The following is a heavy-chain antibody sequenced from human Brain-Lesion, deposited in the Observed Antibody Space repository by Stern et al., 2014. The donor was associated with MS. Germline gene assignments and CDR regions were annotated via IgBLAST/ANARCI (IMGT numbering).Heavy chain of an antibody. V-gene: IGHV3-53*01. J-gene: IGHJ4*02. CDR1: GFSVSTNF. CDR3: ARKTDTAVGGDY. D-gene: IGHD5-18*01. CDR2: MYSRGGT. Sequence: EVQLVESGGGLIQPGGSLRLSCGASGFSVSTNFMSWVRQAPGKGLEWVSLMYSRGGTNYADSVKGRFTISRDSSKNTLYLQMSDLRAEDTAVYYCARKTDTAVGGDYWGPGTLVTVSS.